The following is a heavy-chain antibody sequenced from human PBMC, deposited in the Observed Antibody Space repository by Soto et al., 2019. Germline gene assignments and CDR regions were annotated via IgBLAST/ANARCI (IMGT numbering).Heavy chain of an antibody. Sequence: GASVKVSCKASGYTFTSYGISWVRQAPGQGLEWMGWISAYNGNTNYAQKLQGRVTMTTDTSTSTAYMELRSLRSDDTAVYYCARDARCHITMIVVQEGWDYYGMDVWGQGTQVTVSS. V-gene: IGHV1-18*01. CDR1: GYTFTSYG. J-gene: IGHJ6*02. CDR3: ARDARCHITMIVVQEGWDYYGMDV. D-gene: IGHD3-22*01. CDR2: ISAYNGNT.